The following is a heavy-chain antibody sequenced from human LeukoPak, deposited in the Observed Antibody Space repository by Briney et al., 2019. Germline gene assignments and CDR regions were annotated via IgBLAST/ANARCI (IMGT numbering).Heavy chain of an antibody. D-gene: IGHD3-10*01. Sequence: GGSLRLSCAASGFTFSSYSMNWVRQAPGKGLEWVSSISSSSSYIYYADSVKGRFTISRDNAKNSLYLQMDSLRAEDTAVYYCATSRITMLRGVRDYWGQGTLVTVSS. CDR3: ATSRITMLRGVRDY. V-gene: IGHV3-21*01. J-gene: IGHJ4*02. CDR1: GFTFSSYS. CDR2: ISSSSSYI.